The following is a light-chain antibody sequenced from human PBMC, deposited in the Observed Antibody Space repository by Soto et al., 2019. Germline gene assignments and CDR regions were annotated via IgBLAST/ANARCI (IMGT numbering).Light chain of an antibody. J-gene: IGKJ1*01. Sequence: EIVLTQSPGTLSLSPGERATLFCRASQTITTSQLAWYQQKPGQAPRVLIFGASNRATGIPDRFSGSGSGTDFTLTISRLEPEDSAMYYCQQYAGSPRTFGQGTKVDIK. CDR1: QTITTSQ. CDR2: GAS. V-gene: IGKV3-20*01. CDR3: QQYAGSPRT.